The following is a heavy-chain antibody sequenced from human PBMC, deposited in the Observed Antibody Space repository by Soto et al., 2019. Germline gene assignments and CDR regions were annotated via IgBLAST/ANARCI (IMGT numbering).Heavy chain of an antibody. CDR2: ISWNSGSI. J-gene: IGHJ6*03. Sequence: PGGSLRLSCAASGFTFDDYAMHWVRQAPGKGLEWVSGISWNSGSIGYADSVKGRFTISRDNAKNSLYLQMNSLRAEDTALYYCAKDTSTMVRGGYYYMDAWGRGTTVTVSS. V-gene: IGHV3-9*01. D-gene: IGHD3-10*01. CDR3: AKDTSTMVRGGYYYMDA. CDR1: GFTFDDYA.